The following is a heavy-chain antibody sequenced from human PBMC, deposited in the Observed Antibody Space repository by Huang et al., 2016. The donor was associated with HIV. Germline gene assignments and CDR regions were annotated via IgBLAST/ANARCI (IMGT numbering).Heavy chain of an antibody. Sequence: QVQLEESGGGVVQPGRSLRLSCAASGFTFSTYGMHWVRQAPGKVLEWVAVITLDCSNKYYSDSVKGRFTISRDNSKNTLYLQMNSRRAEDTALYYCAKDRGYYYDSSALSYAFHIWGQGTMVTVSS. J-gene: IGHJ3*02. CDR1: GFTFSTYG. D-gene: IGHD3-22*01. CDR3: AKDRGYYYDSSALSYAFHI. V-gene: IGHV3-30*18. CDR2: ITLDCSNK.